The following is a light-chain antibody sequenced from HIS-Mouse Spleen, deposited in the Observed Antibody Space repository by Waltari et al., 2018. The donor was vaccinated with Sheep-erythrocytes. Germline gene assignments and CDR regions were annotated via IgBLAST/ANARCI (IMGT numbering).Light chain of an antibody. V-gene: IGKV1-9*01. CDR3: QQLNSYPPA. Sequence: DIQLTQSPSFLSASVGDRVTITCRASQGISSYLAWYQQKPGKVPKLLIYAASTLQSGVPSRFSGSGSGTEFTLTISSLQPEDFATYYCQQLNSYPPAFGPGPKVDIK. CDR1: QGISSY. J-gene: IGKJ3*01. CDR2: AAS.